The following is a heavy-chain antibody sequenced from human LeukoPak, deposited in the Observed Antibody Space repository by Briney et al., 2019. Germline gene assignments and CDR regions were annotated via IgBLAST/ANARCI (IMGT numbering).Heavy chain of an antibody. CDR2: IYYSGST. J-gene: IGHJ6*03. CDR3: ARDGEVTVHDHYYYYMDV. CDR1: GGSISSSSYY. Sequence: SETLSLTCTVSGGSISSSSYYWGWIRQPPGKGLEWIGSIYYSGSTYYNPSLKSRVTISVDTSKNQFSLKLSSVTAADTAVYYCARDGEVTVHDHYYYYMDVWGEGTTVTVSS. V-gene: IGHV4-39*07. D-gene: IGHD2-21*02.